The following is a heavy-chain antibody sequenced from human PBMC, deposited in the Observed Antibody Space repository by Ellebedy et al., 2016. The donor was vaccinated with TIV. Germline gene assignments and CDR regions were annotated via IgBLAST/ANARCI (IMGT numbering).Heavy chain of an antibody. CDR1: RGFVNNYS. J-gene: IGHJ5*02. Sequence: MPSETLSLTCTVSRGFVNNYSWSWIRQPPGKGLEWIGTLFHNGTTTYNPSLKTRVTISIDAPKNQISLKVKYVTAADTALYFCAREVTASGWVDPWGQGTLVIVSA. CDR3: AREVTASGWVDP. V-gene: IGHV4-59*02. D-gene: IGHD2-21*02. CDR2: LFHNGTT.